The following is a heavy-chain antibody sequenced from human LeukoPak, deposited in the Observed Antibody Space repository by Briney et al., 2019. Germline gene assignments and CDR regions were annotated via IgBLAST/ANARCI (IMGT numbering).Heavy chain of an antibody. Sequence: PSETLSLTCTVSGGSISSYYWSWTRQPAGKGLEWIGRIYTSGSTNYNPSLKSRVTMSVDTSKNQFSLKLSSVTAADTAVYYCARNYYDSSGYYGVEYYFDYWGQGTLVTVSS. V-gene: IGHV4-4*07. CDR3: ARNYYDSSGYYGVEYYFDY. D-gene: IGHD3-22*01. CDR1: GGSISSYY. J-gene: IGHJ4*02. CDR2: IYTSGST.